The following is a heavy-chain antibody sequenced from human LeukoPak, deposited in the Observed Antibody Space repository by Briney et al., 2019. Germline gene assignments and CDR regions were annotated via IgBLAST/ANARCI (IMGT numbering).Heavy chain of an antibody. CDR3: ASSTAVTFDC. D-gene: IGHD4-17*01. Sequence: PGGSLRLSCAASGLSFSNLAMYWVRQAPGKGLEWVAMISYDGMKKRYGDSVRGRFTIARDNSKDTVSLQMTALRDEDTAVYYCASSTAVTFDCWGQGTLVTVSS. V-gene: IGHV3-30*03. CDR2: ISYDGMKK. J-gene: IGHJ4*02. CDR1: GLSFSNLA.